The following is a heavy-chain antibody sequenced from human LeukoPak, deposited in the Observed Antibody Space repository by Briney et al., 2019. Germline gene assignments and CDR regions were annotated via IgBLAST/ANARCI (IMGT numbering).Heavy chain of an antibody. Sequence: GGSLRLSCAASGFTFSNYAMSWVRRAPGKGLEWVSSISSSGDSTYSADSVKGRFTISRDNSMNTLYLQMNSLRAEDTAVYYCAKGRTGYSYGYGIDYWGQGTLVTVSS. CDR2: ISSSGDST. J-gene: IGHJ4*02. D-gene: IGHD5-18*01. V-gene: IGHV3-23*01. CDR1: GFTFSNYA. CDR3: AKGRTGYSYGYGIDY.